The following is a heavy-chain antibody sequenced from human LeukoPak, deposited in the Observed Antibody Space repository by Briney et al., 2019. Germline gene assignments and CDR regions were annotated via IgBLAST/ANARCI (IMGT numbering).Heavy chain of an antibody. D-gene: IGHD4-17*01. CDR2: IIPIFGTA. Sequence: GASVKVSCKASGGTFSSYAISWVRQAPGQGLEWMGGIIPIFGTANYAQKLQGRVTITADESTSTAYMELSSLRSEDTAVYYCARALDYGERASAFDIWGQGTMVTVSS. J-gene: IGHJ3*02. CDR3: ARALDYGERASAFDI. CDR1: GGTFSSYA. V-gene: IGHV1-69*13.